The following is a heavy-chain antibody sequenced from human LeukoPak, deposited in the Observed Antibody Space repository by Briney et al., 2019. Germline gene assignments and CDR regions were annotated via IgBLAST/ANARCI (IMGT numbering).Heavy chain of an antibody. CDR1: GFTFCSYS. CDR3: ARDAPEYGDYGAFDY. Sequence: GGSLRLSCAASGFTFCSYSMNWVRQAPGKGLEWVSSISSSSSYIYYADSVKGRFTISRDNAKNSLYLQMNSLRAEDTAVYYCARDAPEYGDYGAFDYWGQGTLVTVSS. V-gene: IGHV3-21*01. CDR2: ISSSSSYI. J-gene: IGHJ4*02. D-gene: IGHD4-17*01.